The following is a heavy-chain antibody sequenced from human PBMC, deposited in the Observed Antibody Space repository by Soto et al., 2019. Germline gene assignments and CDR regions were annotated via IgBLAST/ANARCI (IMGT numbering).Heavy chain of an antibody. V-gene: IGHV3-23*01. J-gene: IGHJ4*02. CDR1: GFAFSSFA. D-gene: IGHD2-21*01. Sequence: EVQLLESGGGLVQPGGSLRLSCAASGFAFSSFAMSWVRQAPGKGLEWVSSITDSGGSTFYADSVKGRLTTSRDNSKSTLYLKMNGLRAEDTAVYYCAKYKGVIHHLMFDCWCQGTLVTVSS. CDR2: ITDSGGST. CDR3: AKYKGVIHHLMFDC.